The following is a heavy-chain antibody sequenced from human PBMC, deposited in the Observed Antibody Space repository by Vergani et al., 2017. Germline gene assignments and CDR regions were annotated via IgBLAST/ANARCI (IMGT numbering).Heavy chain of an antibody. Sequence: QVQLVQSGAEVKKPGSSVKVSCKASGGTFSSYAISWVRQAPGQGLEWMGGIIPIFGTANYAQKFQGRVTITADESTSTAYMELSSLRSEDTAVYYCARTIAAGTAGAYSSGWIPFAYWGQGTLVTVSS. J-gene: IGHJ4*02. CDR3: ARTIAAGTAGAYSSGWIPFAY. CDR2: IIPIFGTA. V-gene: IGHV1-69*01. CDR1: GGTFSSYA. D-gene: IGHD6-19*01.